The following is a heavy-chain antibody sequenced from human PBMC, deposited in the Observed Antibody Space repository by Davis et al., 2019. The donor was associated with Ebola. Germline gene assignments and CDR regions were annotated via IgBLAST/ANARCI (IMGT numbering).Heavy chain of an antibody. CDR2: INPSGGST. D-gene: IGHD2-15*01. CDR1: GYTFTSYY. CDR3: ARGDIVVVVAAADAFDI. Sequence: ASVKVSCKASGYTFTSYYMHWVRQAPGQGLEWMGIINPSGGSTSYAQKFQGRVTMTRDTSTSTVYMELSSLRSEDTAVYYCARGDIVVVVAAADAFDIWGQGTMVTVSS. V-gene: IGHV1-46*01. J-gene: IGHJ3*02.